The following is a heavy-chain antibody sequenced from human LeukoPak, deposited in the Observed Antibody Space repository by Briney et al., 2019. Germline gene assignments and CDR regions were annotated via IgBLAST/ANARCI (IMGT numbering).Heavy chain of an antibody. V-gene: IGHV1-18*01. Sequence: ASVKVSCKASGYTFTSYGISWVRQAPGQGLEWMGWISAYNGNTNYAQKLQGRVTMTTDTSTSTAYMELRSLRSDDTAVYYCARDLLPSSSGWFTGYYFDYWGQGTLVTVSS. CDR3: ARDLLPSSSGWFTGYYFDY. CDR1: GYTFTSYG. CDR2: ISAYNGNT. D-gene: IGHD6-19*01. J-gene: IGHJ4*02.